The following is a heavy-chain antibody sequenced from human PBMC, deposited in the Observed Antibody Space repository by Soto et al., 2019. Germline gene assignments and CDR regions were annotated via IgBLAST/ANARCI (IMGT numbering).Heavy chain of an antibody. J-gene: IGHJ3*02. CDR2: ISSSGTYI. D-gene: IGHD2-8*01. Sequence: GGSLRLSCAASGFSFRSYSMNWVRQATGKGLEWVSSISSSGTYINYADSVKGRFTISRDNSKNTLYLQMNSLRDEDTAVYYCAKDLIVNNGVWEAFYMCGRGTHVTVSS. CDR1: GFSFRSYS. CDR3: AKDLIVNNGVWEAFYM. V-gene: IGHV3-21*04.